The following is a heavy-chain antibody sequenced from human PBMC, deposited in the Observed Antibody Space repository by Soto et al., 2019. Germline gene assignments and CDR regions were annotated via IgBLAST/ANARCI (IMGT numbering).Heavy chain of an antibody. J-gene: IGHJ4*02. D-gene: IGHD3-3*01. CDR3: ARDDFWSGYPTRFDS. CDR2: IIPIFGTA. V-gene: IGHV1-69*12. CDR1: GGTFSSYA. Sequence: QVQLVQSGAEVKKPGSSVKVSCKASGGTFSSYAISWVRQAPGQGLEWMGGIIPIFGTANYAQKFQGRVKTPADAPTSPAYMELSSPRSEDTAVYYCARDDFWSGYPTRFDSWGQGTLVTVSS.